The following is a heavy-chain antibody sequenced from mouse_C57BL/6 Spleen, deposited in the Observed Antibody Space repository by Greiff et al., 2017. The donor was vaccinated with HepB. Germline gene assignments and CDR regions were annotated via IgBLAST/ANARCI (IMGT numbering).Heavy chain of an antibody. Sequence: QVQLQQPGAELVKPGASVKVSCKASGYTFTSYWMHWVKQRPGQGLEWIGRIHPSDSDTNYNQKFKGKATLTVDKSSSTAYMQLSSLTSEDSAVYYCAIPTAQATGFAYWGQGTLVTVSA. D-gene: IGHD3-2*02. CDR1: GYTFTSYW. CDR2: IHPSDSDT. J-gene: IGHJ3*01. V-gene: IGHV1-74*01. CDR3: AIPTAQATGFAY.